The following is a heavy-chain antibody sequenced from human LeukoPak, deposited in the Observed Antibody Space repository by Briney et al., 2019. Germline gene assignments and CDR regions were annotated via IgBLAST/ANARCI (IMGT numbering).Heavy chain of an antibody. CDR1: GYTFTSYY. CDR2: INTSGGST. V-gene: IGHV1-46*01. CDR3: ARDLGYCSSTSCYAYYYYYYMDV. J-gene: IGHJ6*03. D-gene: IGHD2-2*01. Sequence: ASVKVSCKASGYTFTSYYMHWVRQAPGQGLEWMGIINTSGGSTSYAQKFQGRVTMTRDTSTSTVYMELSSLRSEDTAVYYCARDLGYCSSTSCYAYYYYYYMDVWGKGTTVTISS.